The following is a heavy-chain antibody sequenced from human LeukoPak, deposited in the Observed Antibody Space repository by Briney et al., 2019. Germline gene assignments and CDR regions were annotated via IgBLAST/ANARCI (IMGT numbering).Heavy chain of an antibody. CDR3: VTREGQHCSGNTCYYYYYYYMDV. D-gene: IGHD2-2*01. V-gene: IGHV3-48*01. CDR2: ISSSGSTI. CDR1: GVNFGAYG. Sequence: GGSLRLSCVVSGVNFGAYGMNWVRQAPGKGLEWVSYISSSGSTIYYADSVEGRFTISRDNAGRSLFLQMNSLGAEDTAVYYCVTREGQHCSGNTCYYYYYYYMDVWGKGTTVTVSS. J-gene: IGHJ6*03.